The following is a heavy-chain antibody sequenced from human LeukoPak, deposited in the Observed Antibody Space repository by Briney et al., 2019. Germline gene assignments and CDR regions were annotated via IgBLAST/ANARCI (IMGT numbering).Heavy chain of an antibody. CDR1: GFTFSAFW. J-gene: IGHJ4*02. CDR2: INSDDSRT. D-gene: IGHD3-22*01. CDR3: ARGLVHDTSGYYSDY. Sequence: GGSLRLSCAVSGFTFSAFWMHWVRQAPGKGLVWVSRINSDDSRTTYADSVKGQFTISRDNAKNTLYLQMNSLRAEDTAVYYCARGLVHDTSGYYSDYWGQGTLVTVSS. V-gene: IGHV3-74*01.